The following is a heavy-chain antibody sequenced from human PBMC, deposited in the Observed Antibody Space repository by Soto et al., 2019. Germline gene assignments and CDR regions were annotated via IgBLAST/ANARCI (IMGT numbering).Heavy chain of an antibody. CDR1: GGSISSYY. CDR2: IYYSGST. V-gene: IGHV4-59*08. CDR3: ARYSVAGTAWFDP. J-gene: IGHJ5*02. D-gene: IGHD6-19*01. Sequence: QVQLQESGPGLVKPSETLSLTCTVSGGSISSYYWSWIRQPPGKGLEWIGYIYYSGSTNYNPSLTSLVTIAVDTSKNQCSLKLSSVTAADTAVYYCARYSVAGTAWFDPWGQGTLVTVSS.